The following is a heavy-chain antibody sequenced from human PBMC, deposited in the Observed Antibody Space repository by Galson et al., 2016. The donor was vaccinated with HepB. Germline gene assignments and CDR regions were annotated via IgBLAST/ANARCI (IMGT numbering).Heavy chain of an antibody. CDR1: GFTFSSYS. CDR3: ARGDIVRAIFDY. CDR2: ISSSSSYI. Sequence: SLRLSCAASGFTFSSYSMNWVRQAPGKGLEWVSSISSSSSYIYYADSVKGRFTISRDNAKRSLYLQMNSLRAEDTAVYYCARGDIVRAIFDYWGQGTLVTVSS. V-gene: IGHV3-21*01. D-gene: IGHD1-26*01. J-gene: IGHJ4*02.